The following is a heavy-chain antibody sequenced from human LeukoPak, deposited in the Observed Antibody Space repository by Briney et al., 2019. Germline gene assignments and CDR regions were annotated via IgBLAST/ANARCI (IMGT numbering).Heavy chain of an antibody. CDR2: INPNSGGT. CDR3: ARAIITMGNWFDP. Sequence: ASVKVSCKASGYTFTGYYMHWVRQAPGQGLEWMGWINPNSGGTNYAQKFQGRVTMTRDTSISTAYMELRSLRSDDTAVYYCARAIITMGNWFDPWGQGTLVTVSS. CDR1: GYTFTGYY. V-gene: IGHV1-2*02. J-gene: IGHJ5*02. D-gene: IGHD3-10*01.